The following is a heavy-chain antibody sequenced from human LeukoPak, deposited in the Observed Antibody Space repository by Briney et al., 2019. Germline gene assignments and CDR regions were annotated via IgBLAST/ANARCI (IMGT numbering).Heavy chain of an antibody. D-gene: IGHD3-22*01. CDR2: INWNGGST. V-gene: IGHV3-20*04. Sequence: GGSLRLSCAASGFTFDDYGMSWVRQAPGKGLEWVSGINWNGGSTGYADSVKGRFTISRDNAKNSLYLQMNSLRAEDTALYYCARGGRLTMIWNGAFDIWGQGTMVTVSS. CDR3: ARGGRLTMIWNGAFDI. J-gene: IGHJ3*02. CDR1: GFTFDDYG.